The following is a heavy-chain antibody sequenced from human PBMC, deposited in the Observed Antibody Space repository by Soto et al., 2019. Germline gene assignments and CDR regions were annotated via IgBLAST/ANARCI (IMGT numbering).Heavy chain of an antibody. CDR1: GGSISSSSSY. CDR2: IYYSGST. D-gene: IGHD3-3*01. Sequence: QLQLQESCPGLVKPSATLSLTCTVSGGSISSSSSYWGWIRQPPGKGLEWVGSIYYSGSTYYNPSLKSRVTISLDTSKIQFSLKLSSVTAADTAVYSCALISYGFWSGYYTFDYWGQGSLVTVSS. CDR3: ALISYGFWSGYYTFDY. J-gene: IGHJ4*02. V-gene: IGHV4-39*01.